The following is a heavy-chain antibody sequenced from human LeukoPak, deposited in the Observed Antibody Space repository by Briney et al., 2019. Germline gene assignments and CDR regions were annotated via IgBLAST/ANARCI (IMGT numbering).Heavy chain of an antibody. V-gene: IGHV1-2*02. CDR3: ARGYCSSTSCYDPAFDI. D-gene: IGHD2-2*01. CDR1: GYTFTGYY. CDR2: INPDSGGT. J-gene: IGHJ3*02. Sequence: ASVKVSCKASGYTFTGYYMHWVRQAPGHGLEWMGWINPDSGGTNYAQKFQGRVTMTRDTSINTAYMELSRLRSDDTAVYYCARGYCSSTSCYDPAFDIWGQGTMVTVSS.